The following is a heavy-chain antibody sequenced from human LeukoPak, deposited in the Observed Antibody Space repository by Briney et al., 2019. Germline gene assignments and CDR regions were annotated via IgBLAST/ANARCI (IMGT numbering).Heavy chain of an antibody. CDR3: ARVAGSGSYYKFGLWWFDP. V-gene: IGHV4-34*01. CDR1: GGSFSGHY. J-gene: IGHJ5*02. CDR2: INHSGST. Sequence: SETLSLTCAVYGGSFSGHYWSWIRQPPGKGLEWIGEINHSGSTNYNPSLKSRVTISVDTSKNQFSLKLGPVTAAETAVYYCARVAGSGSYYKFGLWWFDPWGQGTLVTVSS. D-gene: IGHD3-10*01.